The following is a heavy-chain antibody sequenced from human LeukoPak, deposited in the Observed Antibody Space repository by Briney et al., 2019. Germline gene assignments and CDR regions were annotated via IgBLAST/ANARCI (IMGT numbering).Heavy chain of an antibody. V-gene: IGHV3-23*01. J-gene: IGHJ4*02. CDR2: MSGSGTAS. CDR1: GFTFGKYS. CDR3: PRSQEDDTSGYYYSNFDY. Sequence: GGSLRLSCAVSGFTFGKYSMRWVRQAPGKRLEWFSAMSGSGTASYYADSVKGRFTISRDSSRNTLYLQLSSLRAEDTAVYYCPRSQEDDTSGYYYSNFDYWGQGTLVSVSS. D-gene: IGHD3-22*01.